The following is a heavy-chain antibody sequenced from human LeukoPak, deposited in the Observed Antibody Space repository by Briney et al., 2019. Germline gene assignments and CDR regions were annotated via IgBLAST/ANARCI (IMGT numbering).Heavy chain of an antibody. CDR2: INPSGGST. J-gene: IGHJ6*02. CDR1: GYTFISYY. CDR3: AREKGDSGYDYYYGMDV. D-gene: IGHD5-12*01. V-gene: IGHV1-46*01. Sequence: ASVKVSCKASGYTFISYYMHWVRQAPGQGLEWMGIINPSGGSTSYAQKFQGRVTMTRDTSTSTVYMELSSLRSEDTAVYYCAREKGDSGYDYYYGMDVWGQGTTVTVSS.